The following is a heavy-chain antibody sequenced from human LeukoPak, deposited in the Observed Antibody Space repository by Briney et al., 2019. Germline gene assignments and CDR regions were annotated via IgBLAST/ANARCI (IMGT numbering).Heavy chain of an antibody. Sequence: PGGSLRLSCAASGFTFSSYAIHWVRQAPGKGLEWVAVISSDGSNKYYADSVKGRFTISRDNSKNTLYVQMNSLRAEDTAVYYCARGQNVLLWFGELFDYWGQGTLVTVSS. CDR2: ISSDGSNK. D-gene: IGHD3-10*01. CDR1: GFTFSSYA. CDR3: ARGQNVLLWFGELFDY. J-gene: IGHJ4*02. V-gene: IGHV3-30-3*01.